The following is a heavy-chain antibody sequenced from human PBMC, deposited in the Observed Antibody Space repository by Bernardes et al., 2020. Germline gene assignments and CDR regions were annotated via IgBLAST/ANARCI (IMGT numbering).Heavy chain of an antibody. D-gene: IGHD3-9*01. CDR2: INHSGST. CDR3: ARGSSYYDILTGYYSYYYYGMDV. Sequence: SETLSLTRAVYGGSFSGYYWSWIRQPPGKGLEWIGEINHSGSTNYNPSLKSRVTISVDTSKNQFSLKLSSVTAADTAVYYCARGSSYYDILTGYYSYYYYGMDVWGQGTTVTVSS. CDR1: GGSFSGYY. J-gene: IGHJ6*02. V-gene: IGHV4-34*01.